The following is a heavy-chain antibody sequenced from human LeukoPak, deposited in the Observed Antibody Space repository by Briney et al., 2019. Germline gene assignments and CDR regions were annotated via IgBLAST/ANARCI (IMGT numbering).Heavy chain of an antibody. CDR1: GYTFTSYY. CDR2: INPSGGST. D-gene: IGHD3-9*01. J-gene: IGHJ6*03. Sequence: ASVKVSCKASGYTFTSYYMHWVRQAPGQGLEWMGIINPSGGSTSYAQKFQGRVTMTRDTSTSTVYMELSSLRSEDTAVYYCARESVLRYFDWLLPVDYYYYYMDVWGKGTTVTISS. CDR3: ARESVLRYFDWLLPVDYYYYYMDV. V-gene: IGHV1-46*01.